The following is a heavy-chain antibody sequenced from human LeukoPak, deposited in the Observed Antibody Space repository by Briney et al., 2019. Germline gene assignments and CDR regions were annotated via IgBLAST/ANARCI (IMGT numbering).Heavy chain of an antibody. J-gene: IGHJ3*02. Sequence: GGSLRLSCAASGFTFSLYYMNWIRQAPGKGLEWLSYISDSSTYTNYADSVKGRFTISRDTAKNSLYLQMNSLRAEDTAVYYCARSTLAPDAFDIWGQGKMVTVSS. D-gene: IGHD1-1*01. V-gene: IGHV3-11*06. CDR2: ISDSSTYT. CDR3: ARSTLAPDAFDI. CDR1: GFTFSLYY.